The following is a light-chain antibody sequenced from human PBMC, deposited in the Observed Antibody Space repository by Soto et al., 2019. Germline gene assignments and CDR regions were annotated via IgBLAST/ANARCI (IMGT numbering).Light chain of an antibody. CDR1: RRVSRG. J-gene: IGKJ1*01. V-gene: IGKV1-5*01. Sequence: DIQMTQSPSTLSASVGDRVPITCRASRRVSRGLAWYQQKPGKAPTLLIYDASSLESGVPSRFSGSGSGTEFTLTISSLQSEDFAVYYCQQYNNWPPWTFGQGTKVDIK. CDR3: QQYNNWPPWT. CDR2: DAS.